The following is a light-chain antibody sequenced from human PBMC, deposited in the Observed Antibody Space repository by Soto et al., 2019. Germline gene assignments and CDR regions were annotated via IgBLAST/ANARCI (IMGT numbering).Light chain of an antibody. CDR3: SSYTGGNPSYV. J-gene: IGLJ1*01. CDR2: EVT. CDR1: SSDVGGYDY. V-gene: IGLV2-8*01. Sequence: HSALTEPPAASGSPGQSAAISCTGTSSDVGGYDYVSWYQQHPGKAPKLMIYEVTIRPSGVSDRFSGSTSGNTASLTVSGLQAEDAADYYCSSYTGGNPSYVFGTGTKVTVL.